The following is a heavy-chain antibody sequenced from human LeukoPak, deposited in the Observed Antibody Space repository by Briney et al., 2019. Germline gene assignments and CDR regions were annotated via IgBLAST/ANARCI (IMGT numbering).Heavy chain of an antibody. CDR3: SAEPQDYYDSSGYSDY. Sequence: SQTLSLTCTVSGGSISSGSYYWSWLRQPAGKGLEWIGRIYTSGSTNYSPSLKSRVTISVDTSKNQSSLKLSSVTAADTAVYYCSAEPQDYYDSSGYSDYWGQGTLVTVSS. D-gene: IGHD3-22*01. CDR2: IYTSGST. CDR1: GGSISSGSYY. J-gene: IGHJ4*02. V-gene: IGHV4-61*02.